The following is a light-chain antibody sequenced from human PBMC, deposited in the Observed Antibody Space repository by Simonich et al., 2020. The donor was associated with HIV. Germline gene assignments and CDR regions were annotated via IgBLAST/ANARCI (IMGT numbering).Light chain of an antibody. CDR3: QHYNNGPLT. CDR1: QSISSS. V-gene: IGKV3-15*01. J-gene: IGKJ3*01. CDR2: GAS. Sequence: EIVMMQSPATLSVSPVERATLSCRASQSISSSLAWYQQKPGQSPRLLIYGASTRATGIPARFSGSGSGTEFTLTISSRQSEDFADYYGQHYNNGPLTFGPGTKVDIK.